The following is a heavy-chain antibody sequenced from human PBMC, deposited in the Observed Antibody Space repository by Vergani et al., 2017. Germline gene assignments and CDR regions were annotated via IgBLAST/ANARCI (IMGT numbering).Heavy chain of an antibody. CDR1: GFIFSDHY. D-gene: IGHD3-22*01. Sequence: EVQVVESGGGLVQPGGSLRLSCAASGFIFSDHYMDWVRQAPGKGLEWVSAISGSGGSTYYADSVKGRFTISRDNSKNTLYLQMNSLRAEDTAVYYCAKDLTYYYDSSGYYWDAFDIWGQGTMVTVSS. J-gene: IGHJ3*02. CDR2: ISGSGGST. CDR3: AKDLTYYYDSSGYYWDAFDI. V-gene: IGHV3-23*04.